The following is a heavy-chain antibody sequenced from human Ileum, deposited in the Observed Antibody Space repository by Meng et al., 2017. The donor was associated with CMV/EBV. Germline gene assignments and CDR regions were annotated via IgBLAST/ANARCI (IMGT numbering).Heavy chain of an antibody. V-gene: IGHV3-15*07. CDR3: TTGSVEGH. CDR2: IKSKTEGGTT. CDR1: GLTSSNAW. Sequence: LSEAVSGLTSSNAWMNWVRQGPGKGLEWVGRIKSKTEGGTTDYPAPVKGRFTISRDDAKNTLYLQMSSLKTEDTAVYYCTTGSVEGHWGQGTLVTVSS. J-gene: IGHJ4*02. D-gene: IGHD5-24*01.